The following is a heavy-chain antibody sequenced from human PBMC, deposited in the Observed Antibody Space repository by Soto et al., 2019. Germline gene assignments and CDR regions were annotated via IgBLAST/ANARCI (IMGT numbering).Heavy chain of an antibody. D-gene: IGHD2-15*01. Sequence: QVQLVQSGAEVKKPGSSVKVSCKASGGSFSSYAISWVRQAPGQGLEWVGGIIPIFGTANYAQKFQGRVTITADESTSTAYMELSSLRSEDTAVYYCARGTVVVVAATSWLYYYGMDVWGQGTTVTVSS. CDR3: ARGTVVVVAATSWLYYYGMDV. CDR1: GGSFSSYA. CDR2: IIPIFGTA. V-gene: IGHV1-69*01. J-gene: IGHJ6*02.